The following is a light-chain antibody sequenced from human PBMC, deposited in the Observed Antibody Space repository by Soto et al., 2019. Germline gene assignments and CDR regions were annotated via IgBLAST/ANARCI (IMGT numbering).Light chain of an antibody. CDR2: GAP. Sequence: EIVLTQSPGTLSLSPAEGATLSCRASQSVSSSYLAWYHQKPGQAPRLLIYGAPSRATGIADRFSGSGSGTDFTLTSSRLEPEDFAVYSCQQYGSSLFGPGTKVDIK. CDR3: QQYGSSL. J-gene: IGKJ3*01. V-gene: IGKV3-20*01. CDR1: QSVSSSY.